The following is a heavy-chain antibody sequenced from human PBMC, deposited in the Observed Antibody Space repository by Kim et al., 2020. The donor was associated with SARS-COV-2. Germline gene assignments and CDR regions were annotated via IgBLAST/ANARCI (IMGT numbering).Heavy chain of an antibody. J-gene: IGHJ4*02. D-gene: IGHD3-10*01. CDR3: TTDWGHYYGSGD. Sequence: EYSPSVKDRLPISRDDSKNTVYLQMNSLKIEDTAVYFCTTDWGHYYGSGDWGQGTLVSVSS. V-gene: IGHV3-15*01.